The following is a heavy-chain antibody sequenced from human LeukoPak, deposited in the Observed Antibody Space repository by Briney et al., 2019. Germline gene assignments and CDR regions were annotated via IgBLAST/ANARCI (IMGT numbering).Heavy chain of an antibody. CDR1: GFTFSSYG. D-gene: IGHD3-22*01. CDR3: AKCYYDSSVDAFDI. CDR2: ISYDGSNK. V-gene: IGHV3-30*18. J-gene: IGHJ3*02. Sequence: GRSLRLSCAASGFTFSSYGVHWVRQAPGKGLEWVAVISYDGSNKYYADSVKGRFTISRDNSKNTLYLQMNSLRAEDTAVYYCAKCYYDSSVDAFDIWGQGTMVTVSS.